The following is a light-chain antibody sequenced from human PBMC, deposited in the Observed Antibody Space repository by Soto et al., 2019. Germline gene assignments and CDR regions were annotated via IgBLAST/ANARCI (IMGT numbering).Light chain of an antibody. CDR2: EVS. V-gene: IGLV2-14*01. CDR3: SSYKGSSTLLV. Sequence: QSALTQPASVSGSPGQSITISCTGTSSDVGGYNYVSWYQQHPGKAPKLMIYEVSNRPSGVSNRFSGSKSGNTASLTISGLQAEDEADYYCSSYKGSSTLLVFGGGTQLTVL. J-gene: IGLJ2*01. CDR1: SSDVGGYNY.